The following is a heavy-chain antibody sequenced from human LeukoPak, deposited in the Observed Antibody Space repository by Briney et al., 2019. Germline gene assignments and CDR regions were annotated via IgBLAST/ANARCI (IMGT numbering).Heavy chain of an antibody. Sequence: GGSLRLSCAASGFTFSSYAMSWVRQAPGKGLEWVSAVSGSGGSTYYADSVKGRFTISRDNSKNTLYLQMNSLRAEDTAVYYCAKDQVRNGVGPFDYWGQGTLVTVSS. CDR2: VSGSGGST. CDR3: AKDQVRNGVGPFDY. D-gene: IGHD2-8*01. J-gene: IGHJ4*02. V-gene: IGHV3-23*01. CDR1: GFTFSSYA.